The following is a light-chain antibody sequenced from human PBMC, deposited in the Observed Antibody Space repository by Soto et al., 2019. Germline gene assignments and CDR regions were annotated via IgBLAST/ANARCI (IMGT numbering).Light chain of an antibody. V-gene: IGKV1-5*03. CDR1: QSVSSW. CDR3: QQYNTYPT. Sequence: DIQMTQSPSTLSASVGDTVTITCRASQSVSSWLAWYQQEPGKAPKLLIYKASSLESGVPIRFSGSGSGTEFTLTIYSLQPEDFATYYCQQYNTYPTFGQGTKVEMK. CDR2: KAS. J-gene: IGKJ1*01.